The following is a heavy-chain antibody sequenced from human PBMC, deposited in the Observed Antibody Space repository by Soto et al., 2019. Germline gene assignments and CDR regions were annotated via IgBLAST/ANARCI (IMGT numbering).Heavy chain of an antibody. CDR2: IYPGDSDT. CDR1: GYSFTSYW. V-gene: IGHV5-51*01. Sequence: GESLKICCKGSGYSFTSYWIGWVRQMPGKGLEWMGIIYPGDSDTRYSPSFQGQVTISADKSISTAYLQWSSLKASDTAMYYCARIAYCGGDCYSPGWFDPWGQGTLVTVSS. J-gene: IGHJ5*02. D-gene: IGHD2-21*02. CDR3: ARIAYCGGDCYSPGWFDP.